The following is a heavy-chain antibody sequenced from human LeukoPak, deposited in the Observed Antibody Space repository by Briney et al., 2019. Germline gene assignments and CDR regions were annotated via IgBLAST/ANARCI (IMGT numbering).Heavy chain of an antibody. V-gene: IGHV4-39*01. CDR3: ARHFEMATITGFDY. CDR2: IYYSGST. D-gene: IGHD5-24*01. J-gene: IGHJ4*01. CDR1: GGSISSSIYY. Sequence: SETLSLTCTVSGGSISSSIYYWGWIRQPPGKGLEWIGSIYYSGSTYYNPSLKSRVTISVDTSKNQFSLKLSSVTAADTAVYYCARHFEMATITGFDYWGQGTLVTVSS.